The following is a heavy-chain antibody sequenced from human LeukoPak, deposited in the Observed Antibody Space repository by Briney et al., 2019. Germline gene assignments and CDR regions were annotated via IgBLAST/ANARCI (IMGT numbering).Heavy chain of an antibody. V-gene: IGHV1-69*04. CDR3: ARNPTMIVVGALDY. CDR2: IIPILGIA. CDR1: GGPFSSYA. D-gene: IGHD3-22*01. Sequence: VASVKVSCKASGGPFSSYAISWVRQAPGQGLEWMGRIIPILGIANYAQKFQGRVTITADKSTSTAYMELSSLRSEDTAVYYCARNPTMIVVGALDYWGQGTLVTVSS. J-gene: IGHJ4*02.